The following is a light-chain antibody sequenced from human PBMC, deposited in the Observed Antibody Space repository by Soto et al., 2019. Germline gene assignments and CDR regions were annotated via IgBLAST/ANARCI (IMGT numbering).Light chain of an antibody. J-gene: IGKJ4*01. Sequence: EIVLTQSPGTLSLSSGERATLSCRASQSVRSNYLSWYQQKPGQAPRLLIYGASSRATGIPDRFGGSGSGXXXXXTXXXLXPXDFAVYYCQQYASSPLTFGGGTKVEIK. CDR2: GAS. CDR3: QQYASSPLT. CDR1: QSVRSNY. V-gene: IGKV3-20*01.